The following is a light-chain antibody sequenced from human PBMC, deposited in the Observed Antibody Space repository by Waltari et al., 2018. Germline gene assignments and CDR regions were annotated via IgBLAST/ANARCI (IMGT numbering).Light chain of an antibody. Sequence: QSVLTQAPSASGTPGQRVTIPCSGSTSNIGINPVNWYQQPPGTAPKLLIYSTDQRPSGVPDRFSGSKSGTAASLAISGLQSEDETDYYCAAWDDSLNVYVFGIGTKVTVL. CDR2: STD. CDR1: TSNIGINP. CDR3: AAWDDSLNVYV. V-gene: IGLV1-44*01. J-gene: IGLJ1*01.